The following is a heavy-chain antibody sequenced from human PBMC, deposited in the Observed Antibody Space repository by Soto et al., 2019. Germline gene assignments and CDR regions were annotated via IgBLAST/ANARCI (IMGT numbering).Heavy chain of an antibody. D-gene: IGHD4-17*01. CDR1: GFSFSSYV. Sequence: XRLSCAAAGFSFSSYVMHWVRQARGKWLEWVAVISYDGSNKYYADSVKGRFTISRDNSKNTLYLQMNSLRAEDTAVYYCAKDQYGSHYYGMDVWGQGTTVTVSS. J-gene: IGHJ6*02. CDR2: ISYDGSNK. CDR3: AKDQYGSHYYGMDV. V-gene: IGHV3-30*18.